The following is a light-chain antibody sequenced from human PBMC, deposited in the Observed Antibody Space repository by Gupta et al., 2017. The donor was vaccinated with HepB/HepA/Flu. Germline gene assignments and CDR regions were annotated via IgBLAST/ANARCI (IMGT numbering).Light chain of an antibody. CDR1: KSNIGTHT. Sequence: QSVLTQPPSASGTPGQRIIISCSGSKSNIGTHTVNWYQQLPGTAPKLLIYDNNQRPSGIPDRFSGSRSGTSASLAISGLKSEDEADYYCAAWDDSLNGWVFGGGTRLTVL. V-gene: IGLV1-44*01. CDR2: DNN. CDR3: AAWDDSLNGWV. J-gene: IGLJ3*02.